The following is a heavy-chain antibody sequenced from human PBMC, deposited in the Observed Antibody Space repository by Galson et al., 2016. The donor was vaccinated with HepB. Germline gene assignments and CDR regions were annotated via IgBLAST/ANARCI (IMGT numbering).Heavy chain of an antibody. CDR2: IYPGDSDT. CDR3: ARPGSFRSGSYSF. V-gene: IGHV5-51*01. J-gene: IGHJ4*02. CDR1: GYSFSSYW. D-gene: IGHD1-26*01. Sequence: QSGAAVKKSGESLKISCKGSGYSFSSYWIGWVRQMPGKGLEWMGIIYPGDSDTRYSPSFQGHVTISADRSINTAYLQWSSLKASDTAMYYCARPGSFRSGSYSFWGQGTLVTVSS.